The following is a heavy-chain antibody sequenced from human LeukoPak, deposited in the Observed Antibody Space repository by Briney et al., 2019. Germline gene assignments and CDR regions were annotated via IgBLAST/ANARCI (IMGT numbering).Heavy chain of an antibody. D-gene: IGHD3-10*01. Sequence: ASVKVSCKASGYTFTSYYMHWVRQAPGQGLEWMGIINPSGGSTSYAQKFQGRVTMTRDTSTSTVYMGLSSLRSEDTAVYYCAREARGPDYYYYGMDVWGQGTTVTVSS. CDR1: GYTFTSYY. CDR2: INPSGGST. J-gene: IGHJ6*02. CDR3: AREARGPDYYYYGMDV. V-gene: IGHV1-46*01.